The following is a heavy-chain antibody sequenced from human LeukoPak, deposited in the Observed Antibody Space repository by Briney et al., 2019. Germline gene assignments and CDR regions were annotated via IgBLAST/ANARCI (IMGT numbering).Heavy chain of an antibody. CDR3: TRGQVADYYYYYMDV. Sequence: GGSLRLSCAASGFTFSNYWIHWVRQAPGTGLVWVSRINTDGTKTLYADSVKGRFIISRDNAKNTLYLQMNTPRTDDTAVYYCTRGQVADYYYYYMDVWGKGTTVTVSS. J-gene: IGHJ6*03. V-gene: IGHV3-74*01. CDR1: GFTFSNYW. CDR2: INTDGTKT.